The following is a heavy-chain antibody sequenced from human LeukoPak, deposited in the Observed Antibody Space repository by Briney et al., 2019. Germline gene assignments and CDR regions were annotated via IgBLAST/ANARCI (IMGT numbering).Heavy chain of an antibody. CDR3: ARDLVVGGIAVASKH. D-gene: IGHD6-19*01. CDR2: ISSNGGST. J-gene: IGHJ4*02. V-gene: IGHV3-64*01. CDR1: GFTFSSYA. Sequence: PGGSLRLSCAASGFTFSSYAMLWVRQTPGKGLEYVSTISSNGGSTYYGNSVKGRFTISRDNSKNTLYLQMNSLRAEDTAVYYCARDLVVGGIAVASKHWGQGTLVTVSS.